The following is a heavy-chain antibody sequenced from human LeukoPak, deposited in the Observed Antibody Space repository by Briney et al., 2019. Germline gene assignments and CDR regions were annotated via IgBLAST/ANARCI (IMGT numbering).Heavy chain of an antibody. Sequence: GGSLRLSCAVSGITLSNYGMSWVRQAPGKGLGWVAGMSGSGGRTNYADSVKGRFTISRDNPKNTLYRQMNSLRAEDTAVYFCAKRGVVIRVILVGFHREAYYFDSWGQGALVTVSS. CDR3: AKRGVVIRVILVGFHREAYYFDS. J-gene: IGHJ4*02. V-gene: IGHV3-23*01. CDR1: GITLSNYG. D-gene: IGHD3-22*01. CDR2: MSGSGGRT.